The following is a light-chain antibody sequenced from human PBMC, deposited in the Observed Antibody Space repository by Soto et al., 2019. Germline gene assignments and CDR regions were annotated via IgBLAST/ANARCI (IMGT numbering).Light chain of an antibody. J-gene: IGKJ1*01. Sequence: EIVMTQSPATLSVSPGEGATLSCRASQSLSGKLAWFQQRPGQALRLLIYDTSTRATGVPARFSGSGSGTDFTLTISSLQSEDFAVCYCQQYAEWLWTFGRGTKLEIK. V-gene: IGKV3-15*01. CDR2: DTS. CDR3: QQYAEWLWT. CDR1: QSLSGK.